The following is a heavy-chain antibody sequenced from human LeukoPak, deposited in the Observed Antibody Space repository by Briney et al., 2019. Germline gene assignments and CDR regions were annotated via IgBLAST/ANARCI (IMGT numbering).Heavy chain of an antibody. V-gene: IGHV3-23*01. Sequence: GGSLTLSCAASGFSFSNYGMSWFRQAPGKGLERVSTINTRADETHYADSVRGRFTIFRDNSNSTLALHMSNLRVEDTAVYYCERDPSDYEWQRGWYRDFWGRGSQVTVSS. CDR2: INTRADET. CDR1: GFSFSNYG. J-gene: IGHJ4*01. D-gene: IGHD6-19*01. CDR3: ERDPSDYEWQRGWYRDF.